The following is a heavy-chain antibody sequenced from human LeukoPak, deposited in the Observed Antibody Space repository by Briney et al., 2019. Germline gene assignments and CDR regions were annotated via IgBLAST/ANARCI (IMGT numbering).Heavy chain of an antibody. Sequence: PSETLSLTCTVSGGSISSSSYYWGWIRQPPGKGLEWIGSIYYSGSTYYNPSLKSRVTISVDTSKNQFSLKLSSVTAADTAVYYCARHYGDSDEGHFDYWGQGTLVTVSS. CDR1: GGSISSSSYY. D-gene: IGHD4-17*01. V-gene: IGHV4-39*01. CDR3: ARHYGDSDEGHFDY. J-gene: IGHJ4*02. CDR2: IYYSGST.